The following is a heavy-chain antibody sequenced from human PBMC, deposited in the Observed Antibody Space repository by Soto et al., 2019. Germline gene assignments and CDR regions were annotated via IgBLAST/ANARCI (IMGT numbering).Heavy chain of an antibody. CDR1: GYTFTSYG. Sequence: ASVKVSCKASGYTFTSYGSSWVRQAPGQGLEWMGWISAYNGNTNYAQKLQGRVTMTTDTSTSTAYMELRSLRSDDTAVYYCARDLIVVVVAATSMDYYYGMDVWGQGTTVTVSS. D-gene: IGHD2-15*01. J-gene: IGHJ6*02. CDR3: ARDLIVVVVAATSMDYYYGMDV. CDR2: ISAYNGNT. V-gene: IGHV1-18*01.